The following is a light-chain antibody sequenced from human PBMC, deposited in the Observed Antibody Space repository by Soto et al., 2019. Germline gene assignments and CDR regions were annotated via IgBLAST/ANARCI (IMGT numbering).Light chain of an antibody. J-gene: IGLJ2*01. Sequence: QSALPQPASVSGSPGQSITISCTGTSSDVGGYNYVSWYQQHPGKAPKLMIYDVSNRPSGVSNRFSCSKSGNTASLTISGLHAEDESDYYCSSYTRSSTLYVVFGGGTKLTVL. V-gene: IGLV2-14*01. CDR3: SSYTRSSTLYVV. CDR2: DVS. CDR1: SSDVGGYNY.